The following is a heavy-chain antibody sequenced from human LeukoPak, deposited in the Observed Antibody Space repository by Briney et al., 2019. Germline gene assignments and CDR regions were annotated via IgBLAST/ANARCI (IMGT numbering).Heavy chain of an antibody. CDR3: ARDNSGFDY. D-gene: IGHD6-19*01. Sequence: PGGSLRLSCAASGFTFNSYWMTWVRQAPGKGLEWVANIRHDGSARYYADSVKGRFTISRDDAKNSLFLQMNSLRAGDTALYYCARDNSGFDYWGQGTLVTVSS. CDR1: GFTFNSYW. J-gene: IGHJ4*02. CDR2: IRHDGSAR. V-gene: IGHV3-7*01.